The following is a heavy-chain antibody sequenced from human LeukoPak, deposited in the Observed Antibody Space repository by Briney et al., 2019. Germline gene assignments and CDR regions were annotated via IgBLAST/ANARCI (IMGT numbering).Heavy chain of an antibody. CDR3: ARHRIAENWFDP. CDR1: GYSFTSYW. V-gene: IGHV5-51*01. CDR2: IYRGDYDT. D-gene: IGHD6-13*01. Sequence: GESSKISCKGSGYSFTSYWIGWVRQMPGKGLEWMGIIYRGDYDTRYSPSFRGQVTISADKSISTAYLQWSSLKASDTAMYYCARHRIAENWFDPWGQGTLVTVSS. J-gene: IGHJ5*02.